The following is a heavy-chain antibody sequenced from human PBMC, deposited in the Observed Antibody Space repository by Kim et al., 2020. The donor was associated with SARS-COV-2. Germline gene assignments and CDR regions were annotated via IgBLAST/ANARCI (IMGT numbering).Heavy chain of an antibody. V-gene: IGHV3-30*18. D-gene: IGHD5-12*01. J-gene: IGHJ4*02. CDR2: ISYDGSNK. CDR3: AKVMFGGYVSHFDY. Sequence: GGSLRLSCAASGFTFSSYGMHWVRQAPGKGLEWVAVISYDGSNKYYADSVKGRFTISRDNSKNTLYLQMNSLRAEDTAVYYCAKVMFGGYVSHFDYWGQGTLVTVSS. CDR1: GFTFSSYG.